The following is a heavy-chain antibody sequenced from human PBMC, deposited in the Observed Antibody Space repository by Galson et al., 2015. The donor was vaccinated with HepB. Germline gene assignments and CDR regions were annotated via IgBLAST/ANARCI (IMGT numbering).Heavy chain of an antibody. J-gene: IGHJ4*02. Sequence: SLRLSCAASGFTFSSYGMHWVRQAPGKGLEWVAVISYDGSNKYYADSVKGRFTISRDNSKNTLYLQMNSLRAEDTAVYYCAKDLKVYSSPGYWGQGTLVTVSS. CDR3: AKDLKVYSSPGY. V-gene: IGHV3-30*18. CDR1: GFTFSSYG. CDR2: ISYDGSNK. D-gene: IGHD6-13*01.